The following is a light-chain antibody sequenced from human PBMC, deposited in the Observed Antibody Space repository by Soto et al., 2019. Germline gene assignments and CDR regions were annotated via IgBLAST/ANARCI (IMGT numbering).Light chain of an antibody. Sequence: IQLTQSPSSLSASVGDRVTITCRASQGSSSYLAWYQQKPGKAPKLLIYDASTLHSGVPSRFSGSGSGTDFALTISSLQPEDFATYYCQQLNNYPLTFGGGTKVDIK. V-gene: IGKV1-9*01. CDR2: DAS. J-gene: IGKJ4*01. CDR1: QGSSSY. CDR3: QQLNNYPLT.